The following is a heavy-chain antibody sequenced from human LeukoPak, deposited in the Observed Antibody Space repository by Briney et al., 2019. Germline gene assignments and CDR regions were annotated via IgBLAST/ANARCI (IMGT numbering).Heavy chain of an antibody. CDR2: IYYSGST. CDR3: AREVVGYSYGKPFDY. J-gene: IGHJ4*02. Sequence: PSETLSLTCTVSGGSISSYYWSWIRQPPGKGLEWIGYIYYSGSTNYNPSLKSRVTISVDTSKNQFSLKLSSVTAADTAVYYCAREVVGYSYGKPFDYWGQGTLVTVSS. D-gene: IGHD5-18*01. V-gene: IGHV4-59*12. CDR1: GGSISSYY.